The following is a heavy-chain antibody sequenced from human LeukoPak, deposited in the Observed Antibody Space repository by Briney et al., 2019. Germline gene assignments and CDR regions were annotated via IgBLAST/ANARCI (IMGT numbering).Heavy chain of an antibody. CDR2: ITWNSVSI. CDR3: ATSTAAAGTD. CDR1: GFIFGDYA. V-gene: IGHV3-9*01. Sequence: PGGSLRLSCAASGFIFGDYAMHWVRQAPGKGLEWVSGITWNSVSIGYADSVKGRFTISRDNAKNSLYLQMNSLRAEDTAIYYCATSTAAAGTDWGQGTLVTVSS. J-gene: IGHJ4*02. D-gene: IGHD6-13*01.